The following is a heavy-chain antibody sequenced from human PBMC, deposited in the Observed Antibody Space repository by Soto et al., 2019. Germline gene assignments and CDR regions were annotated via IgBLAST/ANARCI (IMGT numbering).Heavy chain of an antibody. J-gene: IGHJ6*02. CDR2: MNPNSGNT. CDR3: ARGTDYYGMAV. Sequence: QVQLVQSGAEVKKPGASVKVSCKASGYTFTSYDINWVRQATGQGLEWMGWMNPNSGNTGYAQKFQGRVTMNTSISTADMELSSLRSEDTAVYYCARGTDYYGMAVWGQGTTVTVSS. CDR1: GYTFTSYD. D-gene: IGHD4-17*01. V-gene: IGHV1-8*01.